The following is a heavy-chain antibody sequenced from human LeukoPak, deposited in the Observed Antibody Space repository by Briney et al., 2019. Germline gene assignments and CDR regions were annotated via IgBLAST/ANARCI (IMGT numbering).Heavy chain of an antibody. CDR3: ARGYSYWVFFDY. CDR2: IYYSGST. D-gene: IGHD5-18*01. CDR1: GGSISSGGYY. V-gene: IGHV4-39*01. J-gene: IGHJ4*02. Sequence: SQTLSLTCTVSGGSISSGGYYWSWIRQPPGKGLEWIGSIYYSGSTYYNPSLKSRVTISVDTSKNQFSLKLSSVTAADTAVYYCARGYSYWVFFDYWGQGTLVTVSS.